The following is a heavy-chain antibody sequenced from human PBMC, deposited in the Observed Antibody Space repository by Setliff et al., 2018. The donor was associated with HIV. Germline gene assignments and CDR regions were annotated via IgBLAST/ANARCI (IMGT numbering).Heavy chain of an antibody. CDR1: GGTFSSYA. Sequence: ASVKVSCKASGGTFSSYAINWVRQAPGQGLEWMGFINPNADHTGYAQKFQGRVTMTSDVTISTAYMELNTLTSDDTAVYFCARGGRVVWWYSDLWGRGTLVTVSS. CDR3: ARGGRVVWWYSDL. CDR2: INPNADHT. J-gene: IGHJ2*01. V-gene: IGHV1-8*02. D-gene: IGHD3-16*01.